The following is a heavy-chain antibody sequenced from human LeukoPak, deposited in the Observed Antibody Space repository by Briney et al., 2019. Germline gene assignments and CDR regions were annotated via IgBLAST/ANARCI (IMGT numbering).Heavy chain of an antibody. J-gene: IGHJ3*02. CDR1: GFTLSSYG. CDR3: AKGRAYCGGDCPHGDAFDI. V-gene: IGHV3-30*02. D-gene: IGHD2-21*02. Sequence: GGSLRLSCAAPGFTLSSYGMSWVRQAPGKGLEWVAFIRYDGSNKYYADSVKGRFTISRDNSKNTLYLQMNSLRAEDTAVYYCAKGRAYCGGDCPHGDAFDIWGQGTMVTVSS. CDR2: IRYDGSNK.